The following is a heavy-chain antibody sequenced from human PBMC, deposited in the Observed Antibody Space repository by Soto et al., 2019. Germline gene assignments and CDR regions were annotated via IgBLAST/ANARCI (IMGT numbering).Heavy chain of an antibody. Sequence: GGSLRLSCAASGFTFSSYSMNWVRQAPGKGLEWVSYISSSSTIYYADSVKGRFTISRDNAKNSLYLQMNSLRDEDTAVYYCARGTAAAAFDIWGQGTMVTVSS. V-gene: IGHV3-48*02. CDR2: ISSSSTI. J-gene: IGHJ3*02. D-gene: IGHD6-13*01. CDR1: GFTFSSYS. CDR3: ARGTAAAAFDI.